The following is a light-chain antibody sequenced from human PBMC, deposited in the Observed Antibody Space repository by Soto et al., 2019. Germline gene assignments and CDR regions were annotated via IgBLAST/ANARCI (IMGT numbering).Light chain of an antibody. V-gene: IGLV2-14*01. J-gene: IGLJ2*01. CDR1: NSDVGGYDY. CDR3: SSYISRTVV. Sequence: QSALTQPASVSGSPGQTITISCTGTNSDVGGYDYVSWYQHHPGKAPKLMMYEVSNRPSGVSNRFSGSKSGDSASLTISGLQAEDEADYYCSSYISRTVVFGGGTKVTVL. CDR2: EVS.